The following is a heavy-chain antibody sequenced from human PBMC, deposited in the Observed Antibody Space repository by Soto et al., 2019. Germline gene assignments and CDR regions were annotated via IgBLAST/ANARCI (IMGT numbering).Heavy chain of an antibody. D-gene: IGHD3-10*01. CDR1: GYTFTSYG. CDR3: ARSEIFGELSMGFDY. Sequence: ASVKVSCKASGYTFTSYGISWVRQAPGQGLEWMGWISAYNGNTNYAQKLQGRVTMTTDTSTSTAYMELRSLRSDDTAVYYCARSEIFGELSMGFDYWGQGTRVTVSS. V-gene: IGHV1-18*01. J-gene: IGHJ4*02. CDR2: ISAYNGNT.